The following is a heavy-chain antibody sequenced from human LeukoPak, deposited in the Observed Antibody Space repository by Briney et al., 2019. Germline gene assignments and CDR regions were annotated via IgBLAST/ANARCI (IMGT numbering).Heavy chain of an antibody. Sequence: SETLSLTCAVHGGSFSGYHWNWIRQSPRKGLEWLGEINDRGRTNYNPSLESRVTLSVDTSKKEFSLKLSAVTAADTAVYYCARDPTTVTSLPYYFDFWGQGTLVSVSS. V-gene: IGHV4-34*01. D-gene: IGHD4-17*01. CDR2: INDRGRT. J-gene: IGHJ4*02. CDR1: GGSFSGYH. CDR3: ARDPTTVTSLPYYFDF.